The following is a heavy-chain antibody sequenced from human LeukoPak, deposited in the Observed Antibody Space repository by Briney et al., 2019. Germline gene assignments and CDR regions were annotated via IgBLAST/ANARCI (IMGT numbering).Heavy chain of an antibody. V-gene: IGHV4-34*01. CDR1: GGSFSGYY. D-gene: IGHD5-18*01. CDR2: INHSGST. J-gene: IGHJ4*02. Sequence: SETLSLTCAVYGGSFSGYYWSWIRQPPGKGLEWIGEINHSGSTNNNPSLKSRVTISVDTSKNQFSLRLSSVTAADTAVYYCARAPHVETPEYWGQGTLVTVSS. CDR3: ARAPHVETPEY.